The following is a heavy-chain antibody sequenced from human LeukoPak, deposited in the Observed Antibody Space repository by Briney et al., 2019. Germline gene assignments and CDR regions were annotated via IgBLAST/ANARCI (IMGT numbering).Heavy chain of an antibody. CDR1: GGTFSSYA. CDR3: ARDPGTSAGAFDI. J-gene: IGHJ3*02. Sequence: ASVKVSCKASGGTFSSYAISWVRQAPGQGLEWMGWINPNSGGTNYAQKFQGRVTMTRDTSIITSYMELSRLRSDDTAVYYCARDPGTSAGAFDIWGQGTMVTVSS. CDR2: INPNSGGT. V-gene: IGHV1-2*02. D-gene: IGHD1-1*01.